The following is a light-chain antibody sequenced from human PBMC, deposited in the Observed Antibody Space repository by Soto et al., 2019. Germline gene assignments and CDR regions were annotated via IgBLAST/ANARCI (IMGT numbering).Light chain of an antibody. CDR1: QAVTSKF. V-gene: IGKV3-11*01. CDR2: DAS. Sequence: EIVLTQSPGTLSLSPGERATLSCRASQAVTSKFLAWYQHKPGQAPRLLIFDASQRATGIPARFRGSGSGTDFTLSISSLEPEDFAVYYCQQRTDRPPWTFGQGTKVDI. CDR3: QQRTDRPPWT. J-gene: IGKJ1*01.